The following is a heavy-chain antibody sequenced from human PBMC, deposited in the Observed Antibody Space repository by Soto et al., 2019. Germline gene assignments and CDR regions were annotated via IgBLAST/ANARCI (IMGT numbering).Heavy chain of an antibody. CDR1: EFTFNTYW. CDR3: ARDWGTPGRGSAVCYYYHYGMDV. Sequence: EVQLVESGGGLVQPGGSLRLSCLASEFTFNTYWMNWVRQAPGRGLEWVANIKDDGSEKNYVDSVKGRFTISRDNATISLYLQMNSLRGEDTAVYFCARDWGTPGRGSAVCYYYHYGMDVWGQGTTVTVSS. D-gene: IGHD6-19*01. CDR2: IKDDGSEK. J-gene: IGHJ6*02. V-gene: IGHV3-7*05.